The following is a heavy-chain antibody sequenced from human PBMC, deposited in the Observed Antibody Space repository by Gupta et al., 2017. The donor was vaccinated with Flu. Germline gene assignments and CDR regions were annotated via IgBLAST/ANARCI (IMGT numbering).Heavy chain of an antibody. V-gene: IGHV3-21*01. D-gene: IGHD2-15*01. CDR2: ISSSSSYI. Sequence: EVQLVESGGGLVKPGGSLGLSCAASGFTFSPYSMNWVRQAPGKGLGGVSCISSSSSYIYYADSGKGRFTIPRDNARNSRYLKMNSLRAEETAVYYCAKAFGDGGNAGGNLDFGGQGTLVTVSS. J-gene: IGHJ4*02. CDR1: GFTFSPYS. CDR3: AKAFGDGGNAGGNLDF.